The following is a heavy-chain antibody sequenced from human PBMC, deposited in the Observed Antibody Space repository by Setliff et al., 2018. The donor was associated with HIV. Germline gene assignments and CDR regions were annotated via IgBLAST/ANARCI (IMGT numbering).Heavy chain of an antibody. D-gene: IGHD2-15*01. Sequence: GESLKISCAVSGFSVRDNYISWVRRAPGKGLEWVSVIYSGSSTYYADSVKGRFTISRDKPKNTVYLQMNGLRDEDTAVYYCARDHECNGGSCYSSYWGQGTLVTVSS. J-gene: IGHJ4*02. CDR1: GFSVRDNY. V-gene: IGHV3-53*01. CDR2: IYSGSST. CDR3: ARDHECNGGSCYSSY.